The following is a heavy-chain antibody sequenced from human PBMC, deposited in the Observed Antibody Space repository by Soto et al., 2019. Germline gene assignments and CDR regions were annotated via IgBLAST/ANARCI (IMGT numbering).Heavy chain of an antibody. Sequence: GASVKVSCKASGYTFSDYYVHWAREAPGQGLEWMGWINPSSGGTIYTQRFQGRVTMTRDTSISTVYMELSRLTSDDTAVYYCAREMGVIGAPGYTWFDPWGQGALVTVSS. D-gene: IGHD1-26*01. V-gene: IGHV1-2*02. J-gene: IGHJ5*02. CDR2: INPSSGGT. CDR1: GYTFSDYY. CDR3: AREMGVIGAPGYTWFDP.